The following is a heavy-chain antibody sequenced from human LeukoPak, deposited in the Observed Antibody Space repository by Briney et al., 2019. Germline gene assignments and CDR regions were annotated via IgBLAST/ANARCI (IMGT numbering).Heavy chain of an antibody. CDR2: INPNSGGT. Sequence: EASVKVSCKASGYTFTSYGISWVRQAPGQGLEWMGWINPNSGGTNYAQKFQGRVTMTRDTSISTAYMELSRLRSDDTAVYYCRRDGYNQDYWGQGTLVTVSS. CDR1: GYTFTSYG. D-gene: IGHD5-24*01. J-gene: IGHJ4*02. V-gene: IGHV1-2*02. CDR3: RRDGYNQDY.